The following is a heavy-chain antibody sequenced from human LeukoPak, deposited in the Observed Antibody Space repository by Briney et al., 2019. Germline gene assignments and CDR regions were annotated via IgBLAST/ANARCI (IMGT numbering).Heavy chain of an antibody. CDR2: IYYSGST. V-gene: IGHV4-59*08. Sequence: PSETLSLTCTVSGGSISSYYWSWIRQPPGKGLEWIGYIYYSGSTNYNPSLKSRVTISVDTSKNQFSLKLSSVTAADTAVYYCARYSGYISALDYWGQGTLVTVSS. D-gene: IGHD5-12*01. J-gene: IGHJ4*02. CDR3: ARYSGYISALDY. CDR1: GGSISSYY.